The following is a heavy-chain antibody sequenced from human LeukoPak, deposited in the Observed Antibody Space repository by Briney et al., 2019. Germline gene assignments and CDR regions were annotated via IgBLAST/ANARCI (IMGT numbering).Heavy chain of an antibody. CDR3: ARHTVAGDGVNYYYYYGMDV. D-gene: IGHD6-19*01. V-gene: IGHV5-51*01. CDR1: GYSFTSYW. J-gene: IGHJ6*02. CDR2: IYPGDSDT. Sequence: GESLKISCKGSGYSFTSYWIGWVRQMPGKGLEWMGIIYPGDSDTRYSPSFQGQVTISADKSISTAYLQWSSLKASDTAMYYCARHTVAGDGVNYYYYYGMDVWGQGTTVTVSS.